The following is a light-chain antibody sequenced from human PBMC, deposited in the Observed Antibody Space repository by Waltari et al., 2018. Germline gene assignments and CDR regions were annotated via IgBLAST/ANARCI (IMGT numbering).Light chain of an antibody. CDR2: AAS. Sequence: EIVLTQSQGTLSLSPGERATLSCRASQSISRYLAWYQQKPGQAPRLLIYAASSRATGIPDRFSGSGSETDFSRTICRLEPEDFAVYYCQNHERLPAMFGQGTKVEIK. J-gene: IGKJ1*01. V-gene: IGKV3-20*01. CDR1: QSISRY. CDR3: QNHERLPAM.